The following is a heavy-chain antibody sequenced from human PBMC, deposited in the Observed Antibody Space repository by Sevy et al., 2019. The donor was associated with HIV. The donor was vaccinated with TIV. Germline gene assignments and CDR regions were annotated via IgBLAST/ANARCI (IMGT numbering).Heavy chain of an antibody. CDR3: AKNIWGSFRYNDY. V-gene: IGHV3-48*02. CDR1: GFTFSNDG. Sequence: GGSLRLSCSVSGFTFSNDGMDWARQAPGKGLEWISYISADGGTIFYADSVKGRFTVSRDNAKKSLFLQMNSLRDEDTALYYCAKNIWGSFRYNDYWGQGTLVTVSS. J-gene: IGHJ4*02. CDR2: ISADGGTI. D-gene: IGHD3-16*02.